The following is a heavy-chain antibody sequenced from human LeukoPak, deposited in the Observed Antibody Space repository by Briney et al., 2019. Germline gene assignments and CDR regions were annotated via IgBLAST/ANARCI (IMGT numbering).Heavy chain of an antibody. CDR3: AKDSSGSGNYYNPFAY. CDR1: GFTFSSYA. D-gene: IGHD3-10*01. J-gene: IGHJ4*02. CDR2: IVGSGGTT. Sequence: RGSLRLSCEASGFTFSSYAMTWVRQAPGKGLEWVSGIVGSGGTTYYADSVKGRFTISRDNSKNTLYLQMNSLRAEDTAVYYCAKDSSGSGNYYNPFAYWGQGTLVTVSS. V-gene: IGHV3-23*01.